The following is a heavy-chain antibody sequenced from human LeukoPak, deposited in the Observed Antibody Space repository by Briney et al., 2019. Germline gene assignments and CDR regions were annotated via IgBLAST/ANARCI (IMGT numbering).Heavy chain of an antibody. V-gene: IGHV4-59*01. Sequence: SETLSLTCTVSGGSISSYYWSWIRQPPGKGLEWIGYIYYSGSTNYNPSLKSRVTISVDTSKNQFSLKLSSVTAADTAVYYCARGFWGTMVRGVNDAFDIWGQGTMVTVSS. J-gene: IGHJ3*02. D-gene: IGHD3-10*01. CDR1: GGSISSYY. CDR3: ARGFWGTMVRGVNDAFDI. CDR2: IYYSGST.